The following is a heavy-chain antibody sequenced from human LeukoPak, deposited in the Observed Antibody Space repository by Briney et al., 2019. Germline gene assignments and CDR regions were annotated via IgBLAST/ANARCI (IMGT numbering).Heavy chain of an antibody. CDR3: GRGMDV. J-gene: IGHJ6*02. CDR2: IKQDRSEI. CDR1: GFTFNNYW. Sequence: PGGSLRLSCAASGFTFNNYWMSRVRQAPGKGLEWVANIKQDRSEIYYVDSVKGRFTTSRDNAKNSVYLQMNSLRADDTAVYYCGRGMDVWGQGTTVTVSS. V-gene: IGHV3-7*03.